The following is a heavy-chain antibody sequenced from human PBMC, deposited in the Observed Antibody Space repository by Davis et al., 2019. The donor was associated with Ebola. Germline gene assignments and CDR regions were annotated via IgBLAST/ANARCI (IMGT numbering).Heavy chain of an antibody. CDR3: AKRTAGSQAFVDY. CDR1: GFTFSSYA. CDR2: ISNDGANK. D-gene: IGHD1-1*01. J-gene: IGHJ4*02. Sequence: GESLKISCAASGFTFSSYAIHWVRQAPGKGLEWVTAISNDGANKYYADSVKGRFTISRDNSKNTLFIQMNSLRDEDTAVYYCAKRTAGSQAFVDYWGQGTLVTVSS. V-gene: IGHV3-30*18.